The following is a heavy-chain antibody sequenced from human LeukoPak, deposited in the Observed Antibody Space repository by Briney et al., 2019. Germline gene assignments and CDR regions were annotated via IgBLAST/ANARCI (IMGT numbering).Heavy chain of an antibody. CDR2: ISWNSGSI. CDR1: GFTFDDYA. J-gene: IGHJ4*02. D-gene: IGHD3-16*02. Sequence: GGSLRLSCAASGFTFDDYAMHWVREAPGKGLEWVSGISWNSGSIGYADSVKGRFTISRDNAKNSLYLQMNSLRAEDTALYYCAKALGYRVPVDYWGQGTLVTVSS. CDR3: AKALGYRVPVDY. V-gene: IGHV3-9*01.